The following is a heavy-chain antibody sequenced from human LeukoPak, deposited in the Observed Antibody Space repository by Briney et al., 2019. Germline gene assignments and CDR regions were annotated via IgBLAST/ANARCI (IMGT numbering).Heavy chain of an antibody. CDR2: IYPGDSDT. D-gene: IGHD6-19*01. Sequence: GESLKISCKGSGYSFTSYWIGWVRQMPGKGLEWMGIIYPGDSDTRYSPSFQGQVTISADRSISTAYLQWSSLKASDTAMYYCARHLSPPGIAVAGYFDYRGQGTLVTVSS. CDR3: ARHLSPPGIAVAGYFDY. J-gene: IGHJ4*02. CDR1: GYSFTSYW. V-gene: IGHV5-51*01.